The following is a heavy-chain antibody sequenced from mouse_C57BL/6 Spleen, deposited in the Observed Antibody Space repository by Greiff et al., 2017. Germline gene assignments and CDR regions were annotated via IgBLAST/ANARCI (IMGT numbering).Heavy chain of an antibody. Sequence: VQLQQSGAELVKPGASVKISCKASGYAFSSYWMNWVKQRPGKGLEWIGQIYPGDGDTNYNGKFKGKATQTADKSSSTAYMQLSSLTSEDSAVYCCARWGPPYSNYGAWFAYWGQGTLVTVSA. CDR2: IYPGDGDT. CDR3: ARWGPPYSNYGAWFAY. CDR1: GYAFSSYW. D-gene: IGHD2-5*01. V-gene: IGHV1-80*01. J-gene: IGHJ3*01.